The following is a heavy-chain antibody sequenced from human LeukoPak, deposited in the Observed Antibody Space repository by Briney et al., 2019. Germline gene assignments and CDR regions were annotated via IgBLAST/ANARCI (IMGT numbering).Heavy chain of an antibody. Sequence: SVKVSCKASGGTFSSYAISWVRQAPGQGLEWMGGIIPIFGTANYAQKFQGRVTITADESTSTAYMELSSLRSEDTAVYYCAREAMVLTYYFDYWGQGTLVTVSS. J-gene: IGHJ4*02. CDR3: AREAMVLTYYFDY. CDR1: GGTFSSYA. V-gene: IGHV1-69*13. CDR2: IIPIFGTA. D-gene: IGHD5-18*01.